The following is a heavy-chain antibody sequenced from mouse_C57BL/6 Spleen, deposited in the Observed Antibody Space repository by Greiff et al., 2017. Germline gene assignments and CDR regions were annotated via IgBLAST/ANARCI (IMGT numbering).Heavy chain of an antibody. J-gene: IGHJ4*01. CDR1: GFNIKDDY. CDR3: TVHYYGSSYDYAMDY. CDR2: IDPENGDT. D-gene: IGHD1-1*01. Sequence: VQLQQSGAELVRPGASVKLSCTASGFNIKDDYMHWVKQRPEQGLEWIGWIDPENGDTEYASKFQGKATITADTSSNTAYLQLSSLTSEDTAVYYCTVHYYGSSYDYAMDYWGQGTSVTVSS. V-gene: IGHV14-4*01.